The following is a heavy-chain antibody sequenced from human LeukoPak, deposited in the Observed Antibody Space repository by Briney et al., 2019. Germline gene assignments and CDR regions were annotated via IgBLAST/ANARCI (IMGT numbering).Heavy chain of an antibody. Sequence: PGGSLRLSCAASGFTFSSYAMSWVRQAPGKGLEWVSAISGSGGSTYYADSVKGRFTISRDNSKNTLYLQMNSLRAEDTAVYYCAKARYYYDSSGYYGHSHHFDYWGQGTLVTVSS. CDR1: GFTFSSYA. CDR2: ISGSGGST. D-gene: IGHD3-22*01. CDR3: AKARYYYDSSGYYGHSHHFDY. J-gene: IGHJ4*02. V-gene: IGHV3-23*01.